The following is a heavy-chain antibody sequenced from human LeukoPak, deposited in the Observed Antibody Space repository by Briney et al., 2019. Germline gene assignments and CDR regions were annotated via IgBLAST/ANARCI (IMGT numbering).Heavy chain of an antibody. CDR1: GFTFSDYY. CDR2: ISGSGRTI. D-gene: IGHD6-19*01. V-gene: IGHV3-11*01. J-gene: IGHJ4*02. CDR3: AKDHLPGIVVADRDY. Sequence: GGSLRLSCAASGFTFSDYYMSWIRQAPGKGLEWVSYISGSGRTIYYADSVKGRFTISRDNSKSTLYLQINSLRAEDTAVYYCAKDHLPGIVVADRDYWGQGTLVTVSS.